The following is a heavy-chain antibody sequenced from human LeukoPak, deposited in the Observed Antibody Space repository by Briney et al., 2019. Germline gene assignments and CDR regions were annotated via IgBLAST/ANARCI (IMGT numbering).Heavy chain of an antibody. Sequence: ASVKVSCKASGYTFTGYYMNWVRQAPGQGLEWMVRIHPNSGDTNYAQKFQGRVTMTRDTSISTAYLELSRLRSDDTAVYYCARDEDVGDCTTTSCGWFDPWGQGTLVTVSS. CDR2: IHPNSGDT. V-gene: IGHV1-2*06. J-gene: IGHJ5*02. CDR1: GYTFTGYY. D-gene: IGHD2-2*01. CDR3: ARDEDVGDCTTTSCGWFDP.